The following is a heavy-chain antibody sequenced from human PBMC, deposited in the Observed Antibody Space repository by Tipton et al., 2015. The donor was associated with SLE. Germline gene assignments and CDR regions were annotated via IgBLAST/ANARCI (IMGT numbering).Heavy chain of an antibody. D-gene: IGHD3-22*01. J-gene: IGHJ1*01. CDR1: GYTFTGYY. CDR2: INPNSGGT. CDR3: ARSDYYDGSGSLGDFFQH. V-gene: IGHV1-2*02. Sequence: QSGAEVKKPGASVKVSCKASGYTFTGYYMHWVRQAPGQGLEWMGWINPNSGGTNYAQKFQGRVTMTRDTSISTAYMELSRLRSDDPAVYYCARSDYYDGSGSLGDFFQHWGQGTLVPVSS.